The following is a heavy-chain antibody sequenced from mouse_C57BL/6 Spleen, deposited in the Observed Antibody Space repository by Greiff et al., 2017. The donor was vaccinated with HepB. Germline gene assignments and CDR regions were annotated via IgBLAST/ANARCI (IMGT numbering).Heavy chain of an antibody. J-gene: IGHJ2*01. CDR3: ASTYYSNLYFDY. CDR1: GFTFSDYG. CDR2: ISSGSSTI. Sequence: EVQVVESGGGLVKPGGSLKLSCAASGFTFSDYGMHWVRQAPEKGLEWVAYISSGSSTIYYADTVKGRFTISRDNAKNTLFLQMTSLRSEDTAMYYCASTYYSNLYFDYWGQGTTLTVSS. V-gene: IGHV5-17*01. D-gene: IGHD2-5*01.